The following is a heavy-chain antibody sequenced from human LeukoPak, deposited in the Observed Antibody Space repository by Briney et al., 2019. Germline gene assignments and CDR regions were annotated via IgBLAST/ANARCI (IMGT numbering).Heavy chain of an antibody. CDR1: GFTFSDHF. J-gene: IGHJ4*02. Sequence: GGSLSLSCAASGFTFSDHFLDWVRQAPGKGLEWVGRTRNKANSYITEYAASVKGRFTISRDDSKNSLYLQMSSLKTDDTAMYYCASIRGTFGYWGQGTLVTVSS. CDR2: TRNKANSYIT. V-gene: IGHV3-72*01. D-gene: IGHD1-26*01. CDR3: ASIRGTFGY.